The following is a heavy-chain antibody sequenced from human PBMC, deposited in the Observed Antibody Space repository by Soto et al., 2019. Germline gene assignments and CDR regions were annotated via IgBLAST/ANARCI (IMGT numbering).Heavy chain of an antibody. D-gene: IGHD2-2*02. Sequence: PRESLKISCNGSGYSFTSYWISWVRQMPGKGLEWMGRIDPSDSYTNYSPSFQGHVTISADKSISTAYLQWSSLKASDTAMYYCATLGGYCSSTSCYTDYWGQGTLVTVSS. CDR2: IDPSDSYT. J-gene: IGHJ4*02. CDR3: ATLGGYCSSTSCYTDY. CDR1: GYSFTSYW. V-gene: IGHV5-10-1*01.